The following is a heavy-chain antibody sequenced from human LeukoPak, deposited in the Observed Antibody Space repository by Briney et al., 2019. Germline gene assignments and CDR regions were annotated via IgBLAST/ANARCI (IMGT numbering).Heavy chain of an antibody. CDR2: IYYSGST. CDR3: ARGLPGGQLSRYDY. D-gene: IGHD6-13*01. CDR1: GGSISSSSYY. J-gene: IGHJ4*02. Sequence: PSETLSLTCTVSGGSISSSSYYWGWIRQPPGKGLEWIGSIYYSGSTYCNPSLESRVTISVDTSKNQFSLKMNSMTAADTAMYYCARGLPGGQLSRYDYWGQGTLVTVSS. V-gene: IGHV4-39*07.